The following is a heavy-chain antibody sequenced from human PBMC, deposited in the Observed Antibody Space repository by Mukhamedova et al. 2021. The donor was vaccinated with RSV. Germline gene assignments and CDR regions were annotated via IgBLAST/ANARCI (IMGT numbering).Heavy chain of an antibody. Sequence: VRQALGKGLEWVSAITGGGVTYYADSVKGRFAISRDNSKNTVYLQMNSLRADDTAMYYCAKFSRDSSVVQWGQGTLVIVPS. CDR3: AKFSRDSSVVQ. J-gene: IGHJ4*02. V-gene: IGHV3-23*01. CDR2: ITGGGVT. D-gene: IGHD5-24*01.